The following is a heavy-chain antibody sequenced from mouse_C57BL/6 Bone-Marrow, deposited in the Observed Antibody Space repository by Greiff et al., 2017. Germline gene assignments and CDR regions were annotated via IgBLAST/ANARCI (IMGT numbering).Heavy chain of an antibody. Sequence: EVQLQQSGPELVKPGASVKISCKASGYTFTDYYMNWVKQSHGKSLEWFGDINPNNGGTSYNQKFKGKATLTVDKSSSTAYMELRSLTSEDSAVYYCARDLYYYGSTRYFDVWGTGTTVTVSS. CDR1: GYTFTDYY. J-gene: IGHJ1*03. CDR2: INPNNGGT. D-gene: IGHD1-1*01. CDR3: ARDLYYYGSTRYFDV. V-gene: IGHV1-26*01.